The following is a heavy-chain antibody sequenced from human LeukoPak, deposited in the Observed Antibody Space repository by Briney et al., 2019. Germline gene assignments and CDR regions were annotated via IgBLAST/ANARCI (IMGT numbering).Heavy chain of an antibody. D-gene: IGHD3-9*01. CDR1: GYTFTSYG. J-gene: IGHJ5*02. V-gene: IGHV1-18*01. CDR3: ARVYDILTGHGNWFDP. Sequence: ASVKVSCKASGYTFTSYGFSWVRQAPRQGLEWMGWISAYNGNTNYAQKFQGRVTMTTDTSTRTAYMELRSLRSDDTAVYYCARVYDILTGHGNWFDPWGQGTLVTVSS. CDR2: ISAYNGNT.